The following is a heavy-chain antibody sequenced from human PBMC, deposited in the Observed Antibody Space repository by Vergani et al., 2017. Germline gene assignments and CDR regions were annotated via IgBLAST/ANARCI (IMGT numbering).Heavy chain of an antibody. J-gene: IGHJ4*03. V-gene: IGHV4-30-2*01. D-gene: IGHD3-10*01. CDR1: GGSISSGAFS. CDR2: IFQSGSP. Sequence: QLQLQESGSGLVKPSQTLSLNCAASGGSISSGAFSWGWIRQPPGRGLQWIGHIFQSGSPDYNASLKSRVNISLDKSKNHFSLSLSSVTAADTAVYYCVRRKNVVRETDYFDYWGQEILVTVSS. CDR3: VRRKNVVRETDYFDY.